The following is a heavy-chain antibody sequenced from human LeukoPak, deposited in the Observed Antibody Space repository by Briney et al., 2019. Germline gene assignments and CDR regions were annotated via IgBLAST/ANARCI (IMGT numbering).Heavy chain of an antibody. CDR1: GFTFGIYG. Sequence: PGRSLRLSCAAPGFTFGIYGMHWVRQAPGKGLEWVASIWINGRDETYVDSVEGRFSISRDNSTLFLQMNSLRPEDTAIYFCARGKGSGRFGYFYYGVDVWGQGTTVTVSS. V-gene: IGHV3-33*01. CDR3: ARGKGSGRFGYFYYGVDV. D-gene: IGHD3-10*01. CDR2: IWINGRDE. J-gene: IGHJ6*02.